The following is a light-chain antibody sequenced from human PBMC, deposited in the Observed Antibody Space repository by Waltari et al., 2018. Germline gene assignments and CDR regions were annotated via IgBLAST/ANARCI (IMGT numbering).Light chain of an antibody. J-gene: IGKJ4*01. CDR1: QSVLYSSNNRNY. CDR3: QQYYTTPLT. Sequence: DIVMPQSPDSLAVPLGERATTTCKSSQSVLYSSNNRNYLTWYQQKPGQPPKLLIYWASIRESGVPDRFSGSGSGTDFTLTISSLQAEDVAVYYCQQYYTTPLTFGGGTKVEIK. V-gene: IGKV4-1*01. CDR2: WAS.